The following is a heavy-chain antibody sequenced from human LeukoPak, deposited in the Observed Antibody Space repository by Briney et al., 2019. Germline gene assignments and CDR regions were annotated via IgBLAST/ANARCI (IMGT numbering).Heavy chain of an antibody. CDR3: ARGYYDFWSGQYFDY. J-gene: IGHJ4*02. V-gene: IGHV3-48*04. D-gene: IGHD3-3*01. CDR2: ISSSGSTI. CDR1: GFAFSSYS. Sequence: GGSLRLSCAASGFAFSSYSMNWVRQAPGKGLEWVSYISSSGSTIYHADSVKGRFTISRDNAKNSLYLQMNSLRAEDTAVYYCARGYYDFWSGQYFDYWGQGTLVTVSS.